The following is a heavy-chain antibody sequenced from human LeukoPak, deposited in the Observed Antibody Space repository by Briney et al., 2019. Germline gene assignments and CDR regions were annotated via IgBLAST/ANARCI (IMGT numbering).Heavy chain of an antibody. CDR2: INPNSGGT. Sequence: ASVKVSCKASGYTFTGYYMHWVRQAPGQGLEWMGWINPNSGGTNYAQKFQGRVTMTRDTSISTAYMELSRLRSDDTAVYYCARARRLLWFGEIFDYWDQGTLVTVSS. V-gene: IGHV1-2*02. CDR1: GYTFTGYY. D-gene: IGHD3-10*01. CDR3: ARARRLLWFGEIFDY. J-gene: IGHJ4*02.